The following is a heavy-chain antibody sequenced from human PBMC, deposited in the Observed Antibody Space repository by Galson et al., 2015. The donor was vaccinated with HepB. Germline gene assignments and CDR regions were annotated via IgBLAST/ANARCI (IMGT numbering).Heavy chain of an antibody. V-gene: IGHV4-30-4*01. J-gene: IGHJ5*02. CDR1: GGSISSYY. D-gene: IGHD2-2*01. Sequence: TLSLTCTVSGGSISSYYWSWIRQPPGKGLEWIGYIYYSGSTYYNPSLKSRVTVSVDTSKNQFSLKLSSVAAADTAVYYCARESIVILSAAVYYYLDPWGQGTLVTVSS. CDR2: IYYSGST. CDR3: ARESIVILSAAVYYYLDP.